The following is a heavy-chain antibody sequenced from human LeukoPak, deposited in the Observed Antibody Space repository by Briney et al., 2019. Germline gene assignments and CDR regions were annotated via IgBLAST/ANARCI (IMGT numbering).Heavy chain of an antibody. CDR3: ARVVPGTGFFY. CDR2: ISSSSSHI. Sequence: GGSLRLSCAASGFTFSIYTMNWVRQAPGKGLEWVSSISSSSSHIYYADSVKGRFTISRDNAKNALYLQMNSLRAEDTAVYYCARVVPGTGFFYWGQGTLVTVSS. D-gene: IGHD2-8*02. CDR1: GFTFSIYT. V-gene: IGHV3-21*01. J-gene: IGHJ4*02.